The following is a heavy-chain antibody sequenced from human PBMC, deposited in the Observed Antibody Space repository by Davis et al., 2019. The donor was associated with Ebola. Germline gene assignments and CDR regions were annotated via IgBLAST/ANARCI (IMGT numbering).Heavy chain of an antibody. Sequence: GGSLRLSCAASGFTVSSNYMSWVRQAPGKGLEWVSVIYSGGSTYYADSVKGRFTISRDNSKNTLYLQMNSLRAEDTAVYYCAKSGYSYGPEYYYYGMDVWGQGTTVTVSS. CDR3: AKSGYSYGPEYYYYGMDV. D-gene: IGHD5-18*01. CDR1: GFTVSSNY. CDR2: IYSGGST. V-gene: IGHV3-53*01. J-gene: IGHJ6*02.